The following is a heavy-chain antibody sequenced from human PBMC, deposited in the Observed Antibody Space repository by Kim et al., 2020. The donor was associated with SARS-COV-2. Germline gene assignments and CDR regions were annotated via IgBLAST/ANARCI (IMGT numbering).Heavy chain of an antibody. J-gene: IGHJ2*01. D-gene: IGHD3-10*01. V-gene: IGHV3-11*03. CDR2: ISSSSSYT. Sequence: GGSLRLSCAASGFTFSDYYMSWIRQAPGKGLEWVSYISSSSSYTNYADSVKGRFTISRDNAKNSLYLQMNSLRAEDTAVYYCASSTMVRGCYFDLWGRGTLVTVSS. CDR1: GFTFSDYY. CDR3: ASSTMVRGCYFDL.